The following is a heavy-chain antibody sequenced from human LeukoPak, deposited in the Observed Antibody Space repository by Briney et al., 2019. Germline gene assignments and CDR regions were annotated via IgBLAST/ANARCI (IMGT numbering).Heavy chain of an antibody. CDR1: GGSISSGDYY. Sequence: SETLSLTCTVSGGSISSGDYYWSWIRQPPGKGLEWIGYIYYSGSTYYNPSLKSRVTISVDTSKNQFSLKLSSVTAADTAVYYCARALGGYYYMDVWGKGTTVTVS. V-gene: IGHV4-30-4*08. J-gene: IGHJ6*03. CDR3: ARALGGYYYMDV. D-gene: IGHD3-3*02. CDR2: IYYSGST.